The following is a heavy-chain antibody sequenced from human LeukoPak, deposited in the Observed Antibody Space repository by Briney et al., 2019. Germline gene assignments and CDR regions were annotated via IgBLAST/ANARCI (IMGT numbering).Heavy chain of an antibody. CDR3: ARRMGSSSRFRFDP. V-gene: IGHV1-69*13. CDR2: IIPIFGTA. J-gene: IGHJ5*02. Sequence: SVKVSCKASGGTFTSYAISWVRQAPGQGLEWMGGIIPIFGTANYAQKFQGRVTITPDESTSTAYMELSSLRSEDTAVYYCARRMGSSSRFRFDPWGQGTLVTVSS. CDR1: GGTFTSYA. D-gene: IGHD6-6*01.